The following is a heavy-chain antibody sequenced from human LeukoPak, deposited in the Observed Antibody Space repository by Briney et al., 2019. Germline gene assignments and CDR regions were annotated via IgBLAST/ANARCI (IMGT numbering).Heavy chain of an antibody. CDR2: ISASGGST. V-gene: IGHV3-23*01. CDR1: GFTFSSYA. Sequence: GGSLRLSCAASGFTFSSYAMTWVRQAPGKGLEWVSTISASGGSTYYADSVKGRFTISRDNSKNTLYLQMNSLRAEDTAVYYCAKTAAGTLWTSDYWGQGTLVTVSS. CDR3: AKTAAGTLWTSDY. D-gene: IGHD6-13*01. J-gene: IGHJ4*02.